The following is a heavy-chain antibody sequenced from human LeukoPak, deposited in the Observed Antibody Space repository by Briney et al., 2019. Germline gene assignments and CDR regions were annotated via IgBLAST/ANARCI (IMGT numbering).Heavy chain of an antibody. CDR1: GFTFDDYG. J-gene: IGHJ6*03. CDR2: INWNGGST. D-gene: IGHD2-15*01. CDR3: ARDKGGYMDV. Sequence: GSLRLSCAASGFTFDDYGMSWVRQAPGKGLEWVSGINWNGGSTGYADSVKGRFTISRDNAKNTLYLQMNSLRAEDTAVYYCARDKGGYMDVWGKGTTVTVSS. V-gene: IGHV3-20*04.